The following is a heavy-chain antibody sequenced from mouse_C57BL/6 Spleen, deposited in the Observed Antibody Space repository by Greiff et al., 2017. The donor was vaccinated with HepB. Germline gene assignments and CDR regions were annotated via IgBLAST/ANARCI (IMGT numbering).Heavy chain of an antibody. D-gene: IGHD1-1*01. Sequence: VQLQQPGAELVRPGPSVKLSCKASGYTFTSYWMHWVKQRPGQGLEWIGVIDPSDSYTNYNQKFKGKATLTVDTSSSTAYMQLSSLTSEDSAVYYCATITTVVAGDYWGQGTTLTVSS. V-gene: IGHV1-59*01. J-gene: IGHJ2*01. CDR3: ATITTVVAGDY. CDR1: GYTFTSYW. CDR2: IDPSDSYT.